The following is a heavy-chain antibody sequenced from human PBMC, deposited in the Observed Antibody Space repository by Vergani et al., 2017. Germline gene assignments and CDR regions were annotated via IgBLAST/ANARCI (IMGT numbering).Heavy chain of an antibody. CDR2: IKSKTDGGTT. D-gene: IGHD5-18*01. J-gene: IGHJ3*02. Sequence: EVQLVESGGGLVKPGGSLRLSCAASGLTFSNAWMSWVRQAPGKGLEWVGLIKSKTDGGTTDYAEPVKGRFTISRDNSKNTLYLQMNSLKTEEPAVYYCTTGPIQLWLGIFSFDIWGQGTMVTVSS. V-gene: IGHV3-15*01. CDR3: TTGPIQLWLGIFSFDI. CDR1: GLTFSNAW.